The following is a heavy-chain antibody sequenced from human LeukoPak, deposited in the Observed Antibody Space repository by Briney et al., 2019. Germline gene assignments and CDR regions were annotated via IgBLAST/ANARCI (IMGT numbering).Heavy chain of an antibody. CDR2: IIPIFGTA. D-gene: IGHD5-18*01. CDR1: GGTFSSSA. J-gene: IGHJ4*02. Sequence: SVMVSFKASGGTFSSSAISWVRQAPGQGLEWMGGIIPIFGTANYAQKFQGRVTITADESTSTAYMEPSSLRSEDTAVYYCAREGADPDSYVATRYFDYWGQGTLVTVSS. CDR3: AREGADPDSYVATRYFDY. V-gene: IGHV1-69*13.